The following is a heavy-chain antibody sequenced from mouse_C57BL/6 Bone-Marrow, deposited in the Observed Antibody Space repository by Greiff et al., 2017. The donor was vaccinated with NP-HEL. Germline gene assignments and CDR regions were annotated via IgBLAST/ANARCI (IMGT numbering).Heavy chain of an antibody. CDR2: ISDGGSYT. CDR3: ARDPLYPPMITTYWYFDV. J-gene: IGHJ1*03. Sequence: EVKLVESGGGLVKPGGSLKLSCAASGFTFSSYAMSWVRQTPEKRLEWVATISDGGSYTYYPDNVKGRFTISRDNAKNNLYLQMSHLKSEDTAMYYCARDPLYPPMITTYWYFDVWGTGTTVTVSS. D-gene: IGHD2-4*01. CDR1: GFTFSSYA. V-gene: IGHV5-4*01.